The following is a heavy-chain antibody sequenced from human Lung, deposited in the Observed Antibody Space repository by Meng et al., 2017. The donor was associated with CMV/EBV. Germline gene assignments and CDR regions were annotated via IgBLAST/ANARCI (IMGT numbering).Heavy chain of an antibody. CDR1: GYTFTKYG. V-gene: IGHV1-18*01. D-gene: IGHD3-9*01. Sequence: ASXXVSCKASGYTFTKYGISWVRQAPGQGLEWMAWISTRSDGIKYAQNFQDRVTLTTDTSTRTAYMELGGLRSDDTAMYYCARDVDWSLDYWGPGTLVTVSS. CDR3: ARDVDWSLDY. CDR2: ISTRSDGI. J-gene: IGHJ4*02.